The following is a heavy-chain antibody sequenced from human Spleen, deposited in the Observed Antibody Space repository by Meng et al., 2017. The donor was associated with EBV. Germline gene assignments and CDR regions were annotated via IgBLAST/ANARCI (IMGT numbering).Heavy chain of an antibody. V-gene: IGHV1-69*01. CDR2: LIPMLGAP. Sequence: QAQLGQSGAEVKKPGAPVSVSCKTSGNTFSHYAVSWVRQAPGQGLEWMGGLIPMLGAPNYAQKFQNRITIVADEFTSAHYMELSSLRSEDTAVYYCASESGRGYTPDYWGQGTLVTVSS. D-gene: IGHD3-10*01. CDR3: ASESGRGYTPDY. CDR1: GNTFSHYA. J-gene: IGHJ4*02.